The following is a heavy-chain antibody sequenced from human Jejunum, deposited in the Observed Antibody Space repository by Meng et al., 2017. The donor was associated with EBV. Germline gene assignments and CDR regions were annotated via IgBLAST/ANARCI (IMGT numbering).Heavy chain of an antibody. V-gene: IGHV4-59*01. CDR1: GASSSDYD. CDR2: VFNRGSS. Sequence: VLLQASGPGLGKPSEPLSSTSPGSGASSSDYDWSWIRQSPGKRLEWIGFVFNRGSSNYNPSLRSRVAMSLDTSRNKFSLKLNSVTAADTAVYYCARDRGTAREFDIWGQGTLVTVSS. J-gene: IGHJ4*02. D-gene: IGHD3-10*01. CDR3: ARDRGTAREFDI.